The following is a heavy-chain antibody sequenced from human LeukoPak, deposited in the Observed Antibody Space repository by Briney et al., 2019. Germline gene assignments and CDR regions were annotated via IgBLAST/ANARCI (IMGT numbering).Heavy chain of an antibody. Sequence: PSETLSLTCAVYGGSFSGYYWSWIRQPPGKGLEWIGEINHSGSTNYNPSLKSRVTISVDTSKNQFSLKLSSVTAADTAVYYCARGSEDSGSYPFDYWGQGTLVTVSS. J-gene: IGHJ4*02. CDR2: INHSGST. CDR3: ARGSEDSGSYPFDY. CDR1: GGSFSGYY. D-gene: IGHD1-26*01. V-gene: IGHV4-34*01.